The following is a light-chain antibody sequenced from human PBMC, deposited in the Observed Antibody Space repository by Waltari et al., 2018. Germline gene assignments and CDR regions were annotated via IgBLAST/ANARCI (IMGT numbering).Light chain of an antibody. Sequence: QSALTQPASVSGSPGQSITISCTGTSSDIGGYNYVSWYQQHPGKAPKLMIYEVSNRPSGVSPRFSGSKSGSTASLTISGLQTEDEADYYCSSYTTSNTHVVFGGGTKLTVL. CDR2: EVS. CDR1: SSDIGGYNY. CDR3: SSYTTSNTHVV. J-gene: IGLJ2*01. V-gene: IGLV2-14*01.